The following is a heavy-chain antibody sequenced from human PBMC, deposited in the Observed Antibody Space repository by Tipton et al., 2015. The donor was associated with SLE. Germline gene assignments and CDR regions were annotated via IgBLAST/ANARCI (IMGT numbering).Heavy chain of an antibody. CDR1: GYISSGYY. CDR3: ARRGVIVPGTVFFDF. D-gene: IGHD2-2*01. Sequence: PGLVKPSETLSLTCVVSGYISSGYYWGWIRQPPGKGLEWIGYIFYSGNTDYNPSLKSRVTISVDTSKNELSLKLRSVSAVGTGVYYCARRGVIVPGTVFFDFWGQGSLVAVSS. V-gene: IGHV4-59*13. CDR2: IFYSGNT. J-gene: IGHJ4*02.